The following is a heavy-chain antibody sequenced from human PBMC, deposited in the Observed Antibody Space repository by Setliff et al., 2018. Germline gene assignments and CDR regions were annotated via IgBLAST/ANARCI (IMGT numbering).Heavy chain of an antibody. D-gene: IGHD2-21*01. Sequence: GASVKVSCKASGYTFTSYGISWVRQAPGQGLEWMGRITPVFGSADYSQKFKGRLTITTDRSTSTAYMELSRLTSDDTAVYYCAREFLPPQGLHWGQGTLVTVSS. J-gene: IGHJ4*02. V-gene: IGHV1-69*05. CDR1: GYTFTSYG. CDR2: ITPVFGSA. CDR3: AREFLPPQGLH.